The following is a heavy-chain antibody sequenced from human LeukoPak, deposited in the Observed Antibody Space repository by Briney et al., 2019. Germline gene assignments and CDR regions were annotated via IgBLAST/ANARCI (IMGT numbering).Heavy chain of an antibody. CDR3: AREGCSSTSCYAYYYYYMDV. J-gene: IGHJ6*03. CDR1: GFTFSSYS. Sequence: GGSLRPSCAASGFTFSSYSMNWVRQAPGKGLEWVSSISSSSSYIYYADSVKGRFTISRDNAKNSLYLQMNSLRAEDTAVYYCAREGCSSTSCYAYYYYYMDVWGKGTTVTVSS. D-gene: IGHD2-2*01. CDR2: ISSSSSYI. V-gene: IGHV3-21*01.